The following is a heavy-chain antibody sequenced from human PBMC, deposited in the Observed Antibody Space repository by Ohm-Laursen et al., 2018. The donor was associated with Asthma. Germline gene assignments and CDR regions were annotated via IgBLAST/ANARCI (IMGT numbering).Heavy chain of an antibody. D-gene: IGHD3-16*01. CDR2: IKQDGSEK. J-gene: IGHJ4*02. CDR1: GFTFSSYW. V-gene: IGHV3-7*01. CDR3: ARSVAAARGSDFDY. Sequence: SLRLSCAASGFTFSSYWMSWVRQAPGKGLEWVANIKQDGSEKYYVDPVKGRFTISRDNAKNSLYLQMNSLRAEDTAVYYCARSVAAARGSDFDYWGQGTLVTVSS.